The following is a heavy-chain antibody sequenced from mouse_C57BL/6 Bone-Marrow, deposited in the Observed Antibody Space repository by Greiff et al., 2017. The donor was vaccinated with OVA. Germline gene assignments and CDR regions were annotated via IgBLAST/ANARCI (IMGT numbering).Heavy chain of an antibody. CDR1: GFSFTSYA. D-gene: IGHD1-1*01. V-gene: IGHV2-9-1*01. CDR3: ARNPNFVGSSFFDY. J-gene: IGHJ2*01. Sequence: QVQLQQSGPGLVAPSQSLSITCTVSGFSFTSYAISWVRQPPGKGLEWLGVIWTGGGTNYNSALKSRLSISKDNSKSQVFLKMNSLQTDDTARYYCARNPNFVGSSFFDYWGQGTTLTVSS. CDR2: IWTGGGT.